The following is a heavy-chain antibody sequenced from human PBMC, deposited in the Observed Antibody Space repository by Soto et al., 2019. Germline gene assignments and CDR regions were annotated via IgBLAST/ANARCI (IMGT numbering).Heavy chain of an antibody. V-gene: IGHV4-34*01. CDR3: VRGRGCLLGKIFDY. J-gene: IGHJ4*02. Sequence: PSETLSLTCTVSGGSISSYYWSWIRQPPGKGLEWIGEINHSGSTNYNPSLKSRVTISVDTSKNQFSLKLSSVTAADTAVYYCVRGRGCLLGKIFDYWGQRTLDTGSS. D-gene: IGHD2-15*01. CDR2: INHSGST. CDR1: GGSISSYY.